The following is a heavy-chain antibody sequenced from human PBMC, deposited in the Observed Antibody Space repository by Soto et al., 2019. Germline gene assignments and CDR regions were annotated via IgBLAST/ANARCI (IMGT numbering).Heavy chain of an antibody. V-gene: IGHV1-69*13. CDR1: GGTFSSYA. Sequence: SVKVSCKASGGTFSSYAISWVRQAPGQGLEWMGGIIPIFGTANYAQKFQGRVTITADESTSTAYMELSSLRSEDTAVYYCASGVTMVRGVWNWFDRWGKGTLVT. J-gene: IGHJ5*02. D-gene: IGHD3-10*01. CDR2: IIPIFGTA. CDR3: ASGVTMVRGVWNWFDR.